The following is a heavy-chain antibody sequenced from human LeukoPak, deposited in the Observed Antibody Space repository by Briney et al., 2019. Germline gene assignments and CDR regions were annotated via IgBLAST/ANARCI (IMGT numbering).Heavy chain of an antibody. Sequence: PSETLSLTCVVYGGSFSGNYWSWIRQPPGKGLEWVGEINNSGSTNYNPSLKSRVTISLDTSKNQFSPKLSSVTAADTAVYYCARGYNRGSYYNYWGQGTLVTVSS. CDR1: GGSFSGNY. V-gene: IGHV4-34*01. CDR2: INNSGST. D-gene: IGHD3-16*01. CDR3: ARGYNRGSYYNY. J-gene: IGHJ4*02.